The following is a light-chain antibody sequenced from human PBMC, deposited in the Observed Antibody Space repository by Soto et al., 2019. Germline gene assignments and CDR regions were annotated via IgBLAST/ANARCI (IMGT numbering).Light chain of an antibody. Sequence: DIQMNQSPSSLSASVGDRVTITCRASQGISNYLAWYQQKPGKVPKLLIYAASTLQSGVPSRFSGSGSGTDFTLTISSLQPEDVATYYCQKYNSAPPDTFGQGTKLAIK. CDR1: QGISNY. J-gene: IGKJ2*01. CDR3: QKYNSAPPDT. CDR2: AAS. V-gene: IGKV1-27*01.